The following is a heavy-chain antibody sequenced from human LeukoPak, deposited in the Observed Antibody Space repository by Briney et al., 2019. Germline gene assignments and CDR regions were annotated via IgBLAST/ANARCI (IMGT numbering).Heavy chain of an antibody. D-gene: IGHD1-26*01. CDR3: ATTTIRLGY. V-gene: IGHV4-39*01. CDR1: GGSISSSSYY. CDR2: IYYSGST. Sequence: PSETLSLTCTVSGGSISSSSYYWGWIRQPPGKGLEWIGSIYYSGSTYYNPSLKSRVTISVDTSKNQFSLKPSSVTAADTAVYYCATTTIRLGYWGQGTLVTVSS. J-gene: IGHJ4*02.